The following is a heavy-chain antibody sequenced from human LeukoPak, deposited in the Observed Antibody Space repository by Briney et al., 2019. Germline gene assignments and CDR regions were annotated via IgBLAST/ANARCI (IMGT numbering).Heavy chain of an antibody. D-gene: IGHD4-23*01. J-gene: IGHJ4*02. V-gene: IGHV4-34*01. CDR1: GGSFSGYY. CDR2: INHSGST. Sequence: PSETLSLTCAVYGGSFSGYYWSWIRQPPGKGLEWIGEINHSGSTNYNPSLKSRVTISVDTSKNQFSLKLSSVTAADTAVYYCASKPVAPAAPADYWGQGTLVTVSS. CDR3: ASKPVAPAAPADY.